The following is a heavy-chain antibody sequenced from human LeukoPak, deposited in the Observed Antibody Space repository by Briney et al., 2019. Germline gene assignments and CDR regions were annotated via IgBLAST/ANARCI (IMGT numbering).Heavy chain of an antibody. CDR1: GYTFTGYY. J-gene: IGHJ4*02. Sequence: GASVKVSCKASGYTFTGYYIHWVRQAPGQGLEWMGWINPNNGDTNFAQKFEDRVTMTRDTSITTVYVELSRLTSGDTAVYFCARNRVMGRQLAPFDYWGQGAMVIVSS. CDR3: ARNRVMGRQLAPFDY. D-gene: IGHD2-21*01. CDR2: INPNNGDT. V-gene: IGHV1-2*02.